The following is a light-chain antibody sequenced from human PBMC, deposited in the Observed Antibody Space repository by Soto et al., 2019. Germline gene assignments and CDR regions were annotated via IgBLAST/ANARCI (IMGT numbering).Light chain of an antibody. Sequence: QPVLTQPPSASGTPGQRVTISCSGSSSNIGSNYVYWYQQLPGTAPKLLIYRNNQRPSGVPDRFSGSKSGTSASLAISGLRSEDEADYYCAAWDDSLSDRVFGTGTKVTVL. J-gene: IGLJ1*01. V-gene: IGLV1-47*01. CDR2: RNN. CDR1: SSNIGSNY. CDR3: AAWDDSLSDRV.